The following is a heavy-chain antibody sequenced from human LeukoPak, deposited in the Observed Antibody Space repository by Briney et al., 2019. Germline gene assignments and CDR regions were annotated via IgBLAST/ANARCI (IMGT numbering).Heavy chain of an antibody. CDR3: ARERLQYYYDSSGYYVFDY. Sequence: GASVTVSCTASGGTFSSYAISWVRQAPGQGLEWMGGIIPILGIANYAQKFQGRVTITADKSTSTAYMELSSLRSEDTAVYYCARERLQYYYDSSGYYVFDYWGQGTLVTVSS. CDR2: IIPILGIA. J-gene: IGHJ4*02. CDR1: GGTFSSYA. V-gene: IGHV1-69*10. D-gene: IGHD3-22*01.